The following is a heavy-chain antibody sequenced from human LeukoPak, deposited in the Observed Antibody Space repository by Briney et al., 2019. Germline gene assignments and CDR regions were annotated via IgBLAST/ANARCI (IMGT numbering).Heavy chain of an antibody. CDR2: TSSRMSYR. Sequence: PGGSLRLSCAASGFTFNIYGMHWVRQAPGKGLEWVASTSSRMSYRHYAESVKGRFTISRDNAQNSLYLQMNSLRAEDTAVYYCARDRAYCGGDCYLSDPFDIWGQGTMVTVSS. CDR1: GFTFNIYG. J-gene: IGHJ3*02. V-gene: IGHV3-21*01. CDR3: ARDRAYCGGDCYLSDPFDI. D-gene: IGHD2-21*02.